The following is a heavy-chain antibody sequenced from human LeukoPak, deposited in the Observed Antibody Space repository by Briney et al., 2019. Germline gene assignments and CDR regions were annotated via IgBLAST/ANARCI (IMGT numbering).Heavy chain of an antibody. V-gene: IGHV4-39*07. Sequence: SETLSLTCTVSGGSISSSNYYWGWIRQPPGKGLKWIGSIYYSGSTYYNPSLKSRVTISVDKSKNQFSLKLSSVTAADTAVYYCARVPTVTFFDYWGQGTLVTVSS. J-gene: IGHJ4*02. D-gene: IGHD4-17*01. CDR1: GGSISSSNYY. CDR2: IYYSGST. CDR3: ARVPTVTFFDY.